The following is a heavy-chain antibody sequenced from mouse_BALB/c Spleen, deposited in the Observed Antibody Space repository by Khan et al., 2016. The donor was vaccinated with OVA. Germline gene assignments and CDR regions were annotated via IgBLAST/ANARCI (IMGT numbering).Heavy chain of an antibody. CDR2: ISTGGHYT. Sequence: EVELVESGGGVVKPGGSLKLSCSASGFTFSSFAMSWVRQTPEKRLEWVATISTGGHYTFYPDSVKGRFTISRDNARNTLYLQMSRLRSEDTAMYYCARRLVDYYAMDYWGQGTSVTVSS. CDR3: ARRLVDYYAMDY. CDR1: GFTFSSFA. J-gene: IGHJ4*01. V-gene: IGHV5-9-3*01. D-gene: IGHD2-2*01.